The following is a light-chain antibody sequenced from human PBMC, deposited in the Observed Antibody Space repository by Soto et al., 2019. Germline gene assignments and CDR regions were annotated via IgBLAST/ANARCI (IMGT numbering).Light chain of an antibody. CDR1: SGHSTYA. Sequence: QSVLTQSPSASASLGASVKLTCTLSSGHSTYAIAWHQQQPEKGPRYLMKLNSDGSHSKGDGIPDRFSGSSSGAERYLTISSLQSEDGADYYCQTWGTGLYVVFGGGTKLTVL. V-gene: IGLV4-69*01. CDR3: QTWGTGLYVV. CDR2: LNSDGSH. J-gene: IGLJ2*01.